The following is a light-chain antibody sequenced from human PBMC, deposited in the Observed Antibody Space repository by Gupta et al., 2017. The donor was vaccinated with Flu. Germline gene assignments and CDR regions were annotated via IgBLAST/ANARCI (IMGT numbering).Light chain of an antibody. Sequence: QSVLTQPPSVSAAPGQKVTISCSGSSSNIENNYVSWYQQLPGTAPKLLIYENSKRPSGIPDRFSGAKSDTSATLGITGLQTGDEADYYCGTWDSSLSAWVFGGGTKLTVL. V-gene: IGLV1-51*01. CDR1: SSNIENNY. CDR2: ENS. CDR3: GTWDSSLSAWV. J-gene: IGLJ3*02.